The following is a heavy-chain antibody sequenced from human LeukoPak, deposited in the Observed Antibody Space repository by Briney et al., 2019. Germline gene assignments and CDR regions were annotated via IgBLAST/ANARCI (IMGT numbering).Heavy chain of an antibody. D-gene: IGHD2-2*01. CDR3: ARDSSRLYSNYGMDV. Sequence: APVNVTCKASGGTFSSYAISWVRQAPGQRPKWTGGIIPIFGTANYAQKFQGRVTITADESTSTAYMELSSLRSEDTAVYYCARDSSRLYSNYGMDVWGQGTTVTVSS. CDR2: IIPIFGTA. CDR1: GGTFSSYA. V-gene: IGHV1-69*01. J-gene: IGHJ6*02.